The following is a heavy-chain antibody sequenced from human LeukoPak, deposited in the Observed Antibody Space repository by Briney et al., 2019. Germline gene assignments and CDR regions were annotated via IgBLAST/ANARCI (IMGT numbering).Heavy chain of an antibody. D-gene: IGHD3-22*01. CDR2: NYTSWST. V-gene: IGHV4-4*07. CDR3: ARLSYDSSGYYFDY. J-gene: IGHJ4*02. Sequence: SETLFLTCTVSRGSISSSYWSWIRQPAGKGLEWIGRNYTSWSTNYNPSLKSRVTMSVDTSKNHFSLELSSVNAADTAVYYCARLSYDSSGYYFDYWGQGTLVTVSS. CDR1: RGSISSSY.